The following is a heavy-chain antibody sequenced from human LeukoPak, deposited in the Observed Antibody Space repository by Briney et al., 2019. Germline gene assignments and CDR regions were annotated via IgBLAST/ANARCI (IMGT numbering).Heavy chain of an antibody. CDR1: GGSISSYY. CDR3: ARLYSYGPGGAFDI. D-gene: IGHD5-18*01. CDR2: IYYSGST. J-gene: IGHJ3*02. V-gene: IGHV4-59*01. Sequence: SETLSLTCTVSGGSISSYYWSWIRQPPGKELEWIGYIYYSGSTNYNPSLKSRVTISVDTSKNQFSLKLSSVTAADTAVYYCARLYSYGPGGAFDIWGQGTMVTVSS.